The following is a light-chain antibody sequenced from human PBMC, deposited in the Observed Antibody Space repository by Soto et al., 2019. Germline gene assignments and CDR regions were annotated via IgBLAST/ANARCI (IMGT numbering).Light chain of an antibody. Sequence: EIVMTQSPATLSVSPGERVTLSCRASQSVSRSLAWYQQKPGQAPRLLIYGASTRATGIPARFSGSGSGTEFXLTISSLQSEDFAVYYCQQYNNWPPFTFGPGTKVDIK. V-gene: IGKV3-15*01. CDR2: GAS. CDR3: QQYNNWPPFT. CDR1: QSVSRS. J-gene: IGKJ3*01.